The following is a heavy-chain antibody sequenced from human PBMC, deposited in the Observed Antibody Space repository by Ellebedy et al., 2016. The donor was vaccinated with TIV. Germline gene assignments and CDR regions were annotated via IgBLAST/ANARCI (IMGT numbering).Heavy chain of an antibody. J-gene: IGHJ4*02. CDR1: GFLFDAYG. CDR2: ISAYNGDT. CDR3: ANSYGDYGH. Sequence: AASVKVSCKASGFLFDAYGISWARQAPGQGLEWLGWISAYNGDTIYAHHFKGRLIMTTDTSTATAFMELRSLTSDDTAVYYCANSYGDYGHWGQGTLVAVSS. D-gene: IGHD4-17*01. V-gene: IGHV1-18*04.